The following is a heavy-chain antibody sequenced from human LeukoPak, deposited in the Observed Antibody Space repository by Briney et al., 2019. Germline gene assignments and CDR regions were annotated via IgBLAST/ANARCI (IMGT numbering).Heavy chain of an antibody. V-gene: IGHV3-21*01. CDR2: ISSSSSYI. CDR3: ARVYAIFGVVAVSP. Sequence: GGSLRLSCAASGFTFSSYSMNWVRQAPGKGLEWVSSISSSSSYIYYADSVKGRFTISRDNAKNSLYLQMNSLRAEDTAVYYCARVYAIFGVVAVSPWGQGTLVTVSS. D-gene: IGHD3-3*01. J-gene: IGHJ4*02. CDR1: GFTFSSYS.